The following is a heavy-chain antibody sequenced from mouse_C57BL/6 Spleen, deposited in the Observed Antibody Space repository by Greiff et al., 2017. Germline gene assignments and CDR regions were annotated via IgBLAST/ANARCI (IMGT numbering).Heavy chain of an antibody. D-gene: IGHD1-1*01. Sequence: VQLQQSGPVLVKPGASVKMSCKASGYTFTDYYMNWVKQSHGKSLEWIGVINPYNGGTSYNQKFKGKATLTVDKSSSTAYMELNSLTSEDSAVYYCARDITTAFDYWGQGTTLTVSS. CDR3: ARDITTAFDY. J-gene: IGHJ2*01. CDR2: INPYNGGT. V-gene: IGHV1-19*01. CDR1: GYTFTDYY.